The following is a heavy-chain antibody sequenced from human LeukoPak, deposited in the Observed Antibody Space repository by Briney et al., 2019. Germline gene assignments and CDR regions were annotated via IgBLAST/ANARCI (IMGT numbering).Heavy chain of an antibody. D-gene: IGHD3-22*01. J-gene: IGHJ4*02. Sequence: GGSLRLSCAASGFTFSSYSMNWVRQAPGKGLEWVSYISSSSTIYYADSVKGRFTISRDNAKNSLYLRMNSLRAEDTAVYYCARDPTYYYDSSGYYDYWGQGTLVTVSS. CDR1: GFTFSSYS. CDR3: ARDPTYYYDSSGYYDY. V-gene: IGHV3-48*04. CDR2: ISSSSTI.